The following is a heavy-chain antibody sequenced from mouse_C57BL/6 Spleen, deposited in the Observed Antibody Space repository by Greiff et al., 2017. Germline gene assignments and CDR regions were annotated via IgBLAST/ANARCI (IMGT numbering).Heavy chain of an antibody. J-gene: IGHJ2*01. D-gene: IGHD2-2*01. CDR3: ARGTGYYFDY. Sequence: VHLVESGAELVKPGASVKISCKASGYAFSSYWMNWVKQRPGKGLEWIGQIYPGDGDTNYNGKFKGKATLTADKSSSTAYMQLSSLTSEDSAVYFCARGTGYYFDYWGQGTTLTVSS. CDR1: GYAFSSYW. CDR2: IYPGDGDT. V-gene: IGHV1-80*01.